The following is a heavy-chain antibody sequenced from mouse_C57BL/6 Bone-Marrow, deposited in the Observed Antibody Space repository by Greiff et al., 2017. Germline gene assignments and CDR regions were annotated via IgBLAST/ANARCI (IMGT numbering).Heavy chain of an antibody. CDR3: TRSLIYYGTNY. J-gene: IGHJ2*01. Sequence: EVKLVESGAELVQPGASVKLSCTASGFNIKDYYIHWVKQRTEQGLEWIGRIDPEDGETKYAPKFQDKATITADTSSNTAYLQLSSLTSEDTAVYYMTRSLIYYGTNYWGQGTTLTVSS. CDR2: IDPEDGET. D-gene: IGHD1-1*01. CDR1: GFNIKDYY. V-gene: IGHV14-2*01.